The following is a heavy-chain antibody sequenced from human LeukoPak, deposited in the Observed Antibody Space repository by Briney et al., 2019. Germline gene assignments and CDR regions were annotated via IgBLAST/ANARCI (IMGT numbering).Heavy chain of an antibody. J-gene: IGHJ6*03. D-gene: IGHD6-13*01. Sequence: GGSLRLSCAASGFTFSSYAMSWVRQAPGKGLEWVSAISPSGGGTYYADSVKGRFTISRDNSKNSLYLQMNSLRTEDTALYYCARDSSSWFYYYYYYMDVWGKGTTVTVSS. CDR1: GFTFSSYA. V-gene: IGHV3-23*01. CDR3: ARDSSSWFYYYYYYMDV. CDR2: ISPSGGGT.